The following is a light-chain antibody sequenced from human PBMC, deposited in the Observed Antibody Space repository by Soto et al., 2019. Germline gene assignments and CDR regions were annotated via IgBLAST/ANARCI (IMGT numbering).Light chain of an antibody. J-gene: IGKJ5*01. Sequence: EIVLTQSPATLSLSPVERATLSCGASQGVGSYFLAWYQQKPGLAPRLLIYDASSRATGIPDRFSGSGSGTDFTLTISRLEPEDFAVYYCQQYGSSPITFGQGTRLEI. CDR1: QGVGSYF. CDR3: QQYGSSPIT. CDR2: DAS. V-gene: IGKV3D-20*01.